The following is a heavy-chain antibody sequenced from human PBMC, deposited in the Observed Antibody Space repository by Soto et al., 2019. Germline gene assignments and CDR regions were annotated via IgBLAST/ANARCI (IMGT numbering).Heavy chain of an antibody. CDR2: IHNSGSP. CDR1: GASIYNGGYF. Sequence: PSETLSLTCSVSGASIYNGGYFWSWIRQSPGKSLEWIGHIHNSGSPYNNPSLKSRVTISADTSMNQFSLSLTSVTAADTAVYYCERLGGYCSGSSCHGYYAMDVWGQGITVTVSS. V-gene: IGHV4-30-4*01. CDR3: ERLGGYCSGSSCHGYYAMDV. J-gene: IGHJ6*02. D-gene: IGHD2-2*01.